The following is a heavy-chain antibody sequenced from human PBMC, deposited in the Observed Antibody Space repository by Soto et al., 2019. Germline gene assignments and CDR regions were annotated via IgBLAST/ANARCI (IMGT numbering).Heavy chain of an antibody. CDR1: GSTFSSYN. V-gene: IGHV3-21*01. Sequence: GVLRLSCAAAGSTFSSYNMNWVRQAPGKGLEWVSSISRDSTYMYYADSVRGRFTISRDNAKKSVFLQMDSLSGDDTAVYYCARAPYDFWSGPDYWGQGILVTV. CDR2: ISRDSTYM. D-gene: IGHD3-3*01. J-gene: IGHJ4*02. CDR3: ARAPYDFWSGPDY.